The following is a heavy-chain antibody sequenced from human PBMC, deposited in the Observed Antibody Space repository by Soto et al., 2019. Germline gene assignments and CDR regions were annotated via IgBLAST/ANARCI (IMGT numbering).Heavy chain of an antibody. D-gene: IGHD3-22*01. J-gene: IGHJ6*02. V-gene: IGHV3-9*01. Sequence: GGSLRLSCAASGFIFNNYAMHWVRQAPGKGLEWVSGISWNSGNVGYADSVKGRFTISRDNAENSLYLQMNSLRPEDTALYYCAKDTGDCSGYYYYHYYGMDVWGQGTTVTVSS. CDR2: ISWNSGNV. CDR3: AKDTGDCSGYYYYHYYGMDV. CDR1: GFIFNNYA.